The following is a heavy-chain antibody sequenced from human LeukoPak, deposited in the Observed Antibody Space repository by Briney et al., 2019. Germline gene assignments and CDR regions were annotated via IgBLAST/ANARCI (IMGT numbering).Heavy chain of an antibody. D-gene: IGHD6-19*01. V-gene: IGHV3-30*04. J-gene: IGHJ5*02. CDR1: GFTFSSYA. Sequence: PGGSLRLSCAASGFTFSSYAMHWVRQAPGKGLEWVAVTSYDGSNKYYADSVKGRFTISRDNSKNTLYLQMNSLRAEDTAVYYCARKVAAVAGNWFDPWGQGTLVTVSS. CDR2: TSYDGSNK. CDR3: ARKVAAVAGNWFDP.